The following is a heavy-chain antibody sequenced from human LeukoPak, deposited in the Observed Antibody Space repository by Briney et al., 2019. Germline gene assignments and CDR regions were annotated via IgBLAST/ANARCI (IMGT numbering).Heavy chain of an antibody. D-gene: IGHD5-18*01. J-gene: IGHJ4*02. CDR3: ARAMGGPGYSYGEFDY. Sequence: AGGSLRLSCAASGFTVSSNYMSWVRQAPGKGLEWVSVIYSGGSTYYADSVKGRFTISRDNSKNTLYLQMNSLRAKDTAVYYCARAMGGPGYSYGEFDYWGQGTLVTVSS. V-gene: IGHV3-53*01. CDR1: GFTVSSNY. CDR2: IYSGGST.